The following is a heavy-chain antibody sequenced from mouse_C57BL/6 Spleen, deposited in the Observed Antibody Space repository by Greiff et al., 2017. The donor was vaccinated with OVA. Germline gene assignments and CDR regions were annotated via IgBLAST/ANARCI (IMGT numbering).Heavy chain of an antibody. Sequence: EVQLQESGPGLVKPSQSLSLTCSVTGYSITSGYYWNWIRQFPGNKLEWMGYISYDGSNNYNPSLKNRISITRDTSKNQFFLKLNSVTTEDTATYYCARMGGLRRGFAYWGQGTLVTVSA. V-gene: IGHV3-6*01. J-gene: IGHJ3*01. CDR3: ARMGGLRRGFAY. D-gene: IGHD2-4*01. CDR2: ISYDGSN. CDR1: GYSITSGYY.